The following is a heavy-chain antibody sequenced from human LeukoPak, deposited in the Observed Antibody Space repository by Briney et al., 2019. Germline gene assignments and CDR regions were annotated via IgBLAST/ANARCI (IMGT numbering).Heavy chain of an antibody. V-gene: IGHV3-48*01. CDR3: ARDAYGAYYYYYYMDV. Sequence: GGSLRLSCAASEFSFSSYWMSWVRQAPGKGLEWVSYISSSSSIIYYADSVKGRFTISRDNAKNSLYLQMNSLRAEDTAVYYCARDAYGAYYYYYYMDVWGKGTTVTVSS. CDR1: EFSFSSYW. D-gene: IGHD4-17*01. J-gene: IGHJ6*03. CDR2: ISSSSSII.